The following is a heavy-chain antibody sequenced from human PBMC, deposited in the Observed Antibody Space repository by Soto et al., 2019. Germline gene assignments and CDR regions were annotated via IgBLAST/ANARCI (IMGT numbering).Heavy chain of an antibody. CDR1: GGSINSNNYY. Sequence: LSLTCTVSGGSINSNNYYWAWIRQPPGKGLAWIASIYYDGSTYYNPSLKSRVTISIDTSKNQFSLRLRSVTAADTAIYYCAKVVVAATRHTDFDSWGQGTLVTVSS. V-gene: IGHV4-39*01. CDR3: AKVVVAATRHTDFDS. CDR2: IYYDGST. J-gene: IGHJ4*02. D-gene: IGHD2-15*01.